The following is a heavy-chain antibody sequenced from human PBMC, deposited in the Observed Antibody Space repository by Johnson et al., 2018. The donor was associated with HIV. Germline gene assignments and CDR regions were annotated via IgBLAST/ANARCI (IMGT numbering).Heavy chain of an antibody. V-gene: IGHV3-9*01. D-gene: IGHD2-15*01. Sequence: VQLVESGGGLVQPGRSLRLSCAASGFTFDDYAMHWVRQAPGKGLEWVSGISWNSGSIGYADSVKGRFTISRDNAKNTLYLQMNSLRAEHTAVYYCARSGGYWSGGSCSPDAFDIWGQGTMVTVSS. J-gene: IGHJ3*02. CDR3: ARSGGYWSGGSCSPDAFDI. CDR1: GFTFDDYA. CDR2: ISWNSGSI.